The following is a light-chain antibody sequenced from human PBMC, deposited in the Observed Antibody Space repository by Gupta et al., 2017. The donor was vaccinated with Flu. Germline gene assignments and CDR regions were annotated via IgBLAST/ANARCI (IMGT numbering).Light chain of an antibody. CDR2: DDS. J-gene: IGLJ3*02. CDR3: QVWDSSSDQWV. V-gene: IGLV3-21*03. Sequence: SYVVTPPPSVSVAPGKTARITWGGDNIGSKSVHWYQQTPGQAPVLVVHDDSDRPSGIPERFSGSNSGNTATLTISRVEAGDEADYYCQVWDSSSDQWVFGGGTKLTVL. CDR1: NIGSKS.